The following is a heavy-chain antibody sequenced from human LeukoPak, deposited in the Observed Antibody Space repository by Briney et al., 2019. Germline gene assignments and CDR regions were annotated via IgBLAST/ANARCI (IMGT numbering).Heavy chain of an antibody. CDR3: ACRGNYSGYERRFDL. CDR1: GGSISSGGYY. CDR2: IYYSGST. Sequence: SQTLSLTCTVSGGSISSGGYYWSWIRQHPGKGLEWIGYIYYSGSTYYNPSLKSRVTISVDTSKNQYYLKLSSVTAADTAVYYCACRGNYSGYERRFDLWDQGTLVSVSS. V-gene: IGHV4-31*03. J-gene: IGHJ5*02. D-gene: IGHD5-12*01.